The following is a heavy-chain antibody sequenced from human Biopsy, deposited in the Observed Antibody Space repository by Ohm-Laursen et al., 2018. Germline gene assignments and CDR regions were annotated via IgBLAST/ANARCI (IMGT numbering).Heavy chain of an antibody. CDR2: INQSGRT. CDR3: GNEVHGRDY. Sequence: ETLSLTWAVYGKTFSDYYWSWIRQPPGKGLEWIGQINQSGRTNYNPSLKSRVNISADKSNNQFSLKLTSVTSADTAVYFCGNEVHGRDYWGLGALVTVSS. CDR1: GKTFSDYY. V-gene: IGHV4-34*08. J-gene: IGHJ4*02. D-gene: IGHD2-15*01.